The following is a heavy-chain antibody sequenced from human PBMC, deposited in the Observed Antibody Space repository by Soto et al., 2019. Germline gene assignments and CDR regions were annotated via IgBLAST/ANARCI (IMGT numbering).Heavy chain of an antibody. V-gene: IGHV1-69*06. J-gene: IGHJ5*02. CDR3: ARDSFYPGSGWYEAYNWFDP. CDR1: GGTFSSYA. D-gene: IGHD6-19*01. CDR2: NIPIFGTA. Sequence: SVKVSCKASGGTFSSYAISWVRQAPGQGLEWMGGNIPIFGTANYAQKFQCRVTITADKSTGTAYMELSSLRSDDTAVYYCARDSFYPGSGWYEAYNWFDPWGQGTLVTVSS.